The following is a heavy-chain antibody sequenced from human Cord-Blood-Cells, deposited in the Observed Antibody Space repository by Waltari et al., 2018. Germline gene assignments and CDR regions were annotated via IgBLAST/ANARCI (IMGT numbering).Heavy chain of an antibody. Sequence: QLQLQESGPGLVKPSETLSLTCTVSGCSISSSSYYWGWIRQPPGKGLEWIGSIYYSGSTYYNPSLKSRVTISVDTSKNQFSLKLSSVTAADTAVYYCARPRYSSSWYVDYWGQGTLVTVSS. CDR1: GCSISSSSYY. CDR3: ARPRYSSSWYVDY. J-gene: IGHJ4*02. CDR2: IYYSGST. D-gene: IGHD6-13*01. V-gene: IGHV4-39*01.